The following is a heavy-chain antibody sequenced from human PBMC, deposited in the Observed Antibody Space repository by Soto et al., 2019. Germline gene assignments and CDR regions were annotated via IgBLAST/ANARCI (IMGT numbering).Heavy chain of an antibody. CDR1: GYTFTSYA. Sequence: QVQLVQSGAEVKKPGALVKVSCKASGYTFTSYAMHWVRQAPGQRLEWMGWINAGNGNTKYSQKFQGRVTITRDTSASTAYMELSSLRSEDTAVYYCAGRYSSSWGDAFDIWGQGTMVTVSS. V-gene: IGHV1-3*01. D-gene: IGHD6-13*01. J-gene: IGHJ3*02. CDR2: INAGNGNT. CDR3: AGRYSSSWGDAFDI.